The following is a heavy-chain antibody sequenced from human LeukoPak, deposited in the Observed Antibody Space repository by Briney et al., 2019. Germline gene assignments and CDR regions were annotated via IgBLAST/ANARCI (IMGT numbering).Heavy chain of an antibody. CDR3: ARLKLLWSNYYDY. D-gene: IGHD2-2*01. CDR2: IKQDGSEK. V-gene: IGHV3-7*01. Sequence: QSGGSLRLSCAASGFTFSSYWMSWVRQAPGEGLEWVANIKQDGSEKYYVDSVKGRFTISRDNAKNSLYLQMNSLRAEDTAVYYCARLKLLWSNYYDYWGQGTLVTVSS. CDR1: GFTFSSYW. J-gene: IGHJ4*02.